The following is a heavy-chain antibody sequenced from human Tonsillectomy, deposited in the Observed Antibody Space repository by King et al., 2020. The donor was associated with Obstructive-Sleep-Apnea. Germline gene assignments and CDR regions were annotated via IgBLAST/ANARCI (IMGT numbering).Heavy chain of an antibody. CDR1: GGSISSYY. V-gene: IGHV4-59*08. J-gene: IGHJ3*02. CDR2: IYYSGST. Sequence: QLQESGPGLVKPSETLSLTCTVSGGSISSYYWSWIRQPPGKGLEWIGYIYYSGSTNYNPSLKSRVTLSVDTSKNQFSLKLSSVTAADTAVYYCARHLGTGYCSGSSCYPINAFDIWGQGTMVTVSS. CDR3: ARHLGTGYCSGSSCYPINAFDI. D-gene: IGHD2-15*01.